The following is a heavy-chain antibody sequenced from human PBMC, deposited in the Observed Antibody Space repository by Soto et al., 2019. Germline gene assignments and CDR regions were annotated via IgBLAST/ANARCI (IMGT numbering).Heavy chain of an antibody. CDR3: ARAGYCSGGSCSQYYYYYMDV. CDR1: GGTFSSYT. CDR2: IIPILGIA. Sequence: ASVKVSCKASGGTFSSYTISWVRQAPGQGLEWMGRIIPILGIANYAQKFQGRVTITADKSTSTAYMELSSLRSEDTAVYYCARAGYCSGGSCSQYYYYYMDVWGKGTTVTVSS. V-gene: IGHV1-69*02. J-gene: IGHJ6*03. D-gene: IGHD2-15*01.